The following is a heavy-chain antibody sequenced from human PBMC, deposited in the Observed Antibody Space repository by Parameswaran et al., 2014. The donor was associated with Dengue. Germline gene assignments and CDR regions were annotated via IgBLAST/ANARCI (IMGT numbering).Heavy chain of an antibody. V-gene: IGHV3-48*03. J-gene: IGHJ4*02. Sequence: KWIRQPPGKGLEWVSYISSSGNTIYYADSVKGRFTVSRDDAKNSLYLQMNSLRAEDTGVYFCARDHPGKLIPDYWGQGTLVTVSS. CDR2: ISSSGNTI. D-gene: IGHD4-23*01. CDR3: ARDHPGKLIPDY.